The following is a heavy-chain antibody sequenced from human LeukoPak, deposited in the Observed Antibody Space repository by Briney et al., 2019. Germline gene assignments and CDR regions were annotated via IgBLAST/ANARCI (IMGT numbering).Heavy chain of an antibody. J-gene: IGHJ4*02. Sequence: GGSLRLSCTASGFTLGHYEVNWVRQAPGKGLEWLSYTPTSDTTLFYADSIKGRFTVSRDNANNLLYLQVNTLRADDTALYYCGREMPNCGGDCYDLWGQGTLVSVSS. CDR3: GREMPNCGGDCYDL. CDR2: TPTSDTTL. V-gene: IGHV3-48*03. D-gene: IGHD2-21*01. CDR1: GFTLGHYE.